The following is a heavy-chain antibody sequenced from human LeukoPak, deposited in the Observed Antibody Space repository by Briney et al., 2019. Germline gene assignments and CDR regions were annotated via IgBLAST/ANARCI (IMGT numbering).Heavy chain of an antibody. CDR1: GFTLSSYD. CDR2: IIGSRGST. Sequence: GGSLRLSCAASGFTLSSYDMNWVRQAPGEGLEWVSAIIGSRGSTYYADSVKRRFTISRDNSKNTLYLQINSQRAKHKIVYYCAKDLWWFGEFPNVFHIWRRGGKVTVSS. CDR3: AKDLWWFGEFPNVFHI. D-gene: IGHD3-10*01. V-gene: IGHV3-23*01. J-gene: IGHJ3*02.